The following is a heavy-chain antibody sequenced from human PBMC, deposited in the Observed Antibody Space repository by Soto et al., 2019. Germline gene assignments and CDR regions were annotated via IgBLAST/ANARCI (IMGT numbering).Heavy chain of an antibody. V-gene: IGHV1-69*13. CDR3: ASSLRMPGIGNYYYGMDV. J-gene: IGHJ6*02. D-gene: IGHD6-13*01. Sequence: ASVKVSCKASGYIFTDYYMHWVRQAPGQELEWMGGIMPIFGGPDYAQRFRGRVTITADEVTRTAFMELRGLTSEDTATYYCASSLRMPGIGNYYYGMDVWGQGTTVTVSS. CDR2: IMPIFGGP. CDR1: GYIFTDYY.